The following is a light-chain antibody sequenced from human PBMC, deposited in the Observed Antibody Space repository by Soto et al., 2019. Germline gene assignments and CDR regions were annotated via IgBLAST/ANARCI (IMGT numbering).Light chain of an antibody. CDR1: QTVRNNY. CDR2: DAY. CDR3: QQFSSYQLT. Sequence: EFVLPPTXGTMAWSRGKMDPRCGSTTQTVRNNYLAWYQQKPGQAPRLLIYDAYSRATGIPARFSGGGSGTDFTLTIRRLEPEDFAVYYCQQFSSYQLTCGGGPTVAIK. V-gene: IGKV3-20*01. J-gene: IGKJ4*01.